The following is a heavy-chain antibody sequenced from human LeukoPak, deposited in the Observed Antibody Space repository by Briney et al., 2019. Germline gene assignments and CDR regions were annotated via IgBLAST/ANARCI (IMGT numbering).Heavy chain of an antibody. V-gene: IGHV3-53*01. J-gene: IGHJ3*02. CDR3: ARIILGYGSSWYPGAFDI. CDR2: IYSGDST. CDR1: GFTVSSNY. Sequence: GGSLRLSCAASGFTVSSNYMGWVRQAPGKGLEWVSVIYSGDSTYYADSVKGRLTISRDNSKNTLYLQMNSLRAEDTAVYYCARIILGYGSSWYPGAFDIWGQGTMVTVSS. D-gene: IGHD6-13*01.